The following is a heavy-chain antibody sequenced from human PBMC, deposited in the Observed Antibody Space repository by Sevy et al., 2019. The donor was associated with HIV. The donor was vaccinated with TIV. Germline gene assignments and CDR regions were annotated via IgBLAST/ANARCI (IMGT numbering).Heavy chain of an antibody. J-gene: IGHJ4*02. CDR3: AKDYMLNLWRGYFDS. D-gene: IGHD3-3*01. Sequence: GGSLRLSCAASGLTFNSHAMSWVRQPPGRGLEWLSAISGSGETTVYADSVRGRFTISRDNSKNTLFLVMNSLRAEDTAVHYCAKDYMLNLWRGYFDSWGQGTLVTVSS. V-gene: IGHV3-23*01. CDR2: ISGSGETT. CDR1: GLTFNSHA.